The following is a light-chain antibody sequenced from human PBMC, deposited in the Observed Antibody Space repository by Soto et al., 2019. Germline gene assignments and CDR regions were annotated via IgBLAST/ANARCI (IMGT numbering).Light chain of an antibody. J-gene: IGLJ1*01. Sequence: QSVLTQPPSTSGTPGQRVTISCSGSSYNIGSNYVYWYQQLPGTAPKLLIYRNNQRPSGVPDRFSGSKSGTSASLAISWLRSEDEADYYCAAWDDSLSGFYVFGTGTKVTVL. CDR2: RNN. CDR3: AAWDDSLSGFYV. CDR1: SYNIGSNY. V-gene: IGLV1-47*01.